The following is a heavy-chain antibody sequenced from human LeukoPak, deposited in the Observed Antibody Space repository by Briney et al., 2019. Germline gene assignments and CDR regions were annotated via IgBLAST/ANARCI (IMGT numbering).Heavy chain of an antibody. Sequence: ASVKVSCKASGYTFTGYYMHWVRQAPGQGLEWMGWINPNSGGTNYAQKFQGRVTMTRDTSISTVYMELSRLRSDDTAVYYCARDKRGRSSSWYYDYWGQGTLVTVSS. CDR2: INPNSGGT. D-gene: IGHD6-13*01. CDR3: ARDKRGRSSSWYYDY. CDR1: GYTFTGYY. V-gene: IGHV1-2*02. J-gene: IGHJ4*02.